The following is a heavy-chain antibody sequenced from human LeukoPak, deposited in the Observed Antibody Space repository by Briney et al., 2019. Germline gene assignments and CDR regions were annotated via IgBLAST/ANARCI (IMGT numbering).Heavy chain of an antibody. Sequence: GGSLRLSCAATGFTFSSYAMSWVRQAPGKGLEWVSAISGSGGSTYYADSVKGRFTISRDNSKNTLYLQMNSLRAEDTAVYYCEKDWGISRNDYGDYPFSYWGQGTLVTVSS. CDR3: EKDWGISRNDYGDYPFSY. CDR1: GFTFSSYA. J-gene: IGHJ4*02. D-gene: IGHD4-17*01. V-gene: IGHV3-23*01. CDR2: ISGSGGST.